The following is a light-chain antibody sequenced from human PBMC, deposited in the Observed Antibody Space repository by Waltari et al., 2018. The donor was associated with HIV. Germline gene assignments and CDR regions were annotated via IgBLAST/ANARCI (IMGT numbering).Light chain of an antibody. V-gene: IGLV1-40*01. CDR2: GND. CDR3: QSFDNTLRGV. Sequence: TQPPSVSGAPGQRVTISCTGTSSNIGAGHDVHWYQQLPGTAPKTLIFGNDIRPSGVPDRFSGSKSGSSASLAITGLQPEDEGDYYCQSFDNTLRGVFGGGTKLTVL. CDR1: SSNIGAGHD. J-gene: IGLJ3*02.